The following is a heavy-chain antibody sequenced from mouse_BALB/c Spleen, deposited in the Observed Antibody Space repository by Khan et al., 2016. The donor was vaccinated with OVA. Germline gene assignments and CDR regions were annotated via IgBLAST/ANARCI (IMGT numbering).Heavy chain of an antibody. CDR3: TRDAGRY. CDR2: INPKNGGT. J-gene: IGHJ4*01. CDR1: GYTFPEYT. Sequence: VQLKESGPELVKPGASVKISCKASGYTFPEYTVHWVQQSPGKGLDWIGVINPKNGGTDYNQKFKGKATLTVDKSSSTAYMEFRSLTSEDSAVYSCTRDAGRYWGQGTSVTVAS. V-gene: IGHV1-18*01.